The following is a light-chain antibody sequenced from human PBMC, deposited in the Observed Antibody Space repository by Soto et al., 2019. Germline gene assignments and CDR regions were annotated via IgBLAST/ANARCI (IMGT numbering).Light chain of an antibody. CDR2: RTS. V-gene: IGKV3-15*01. CDR3: QQYNNWPRAT. J-gene: IGKJ4*01. CDR1: QSISSN. Sequence: EIVMTQSPATLSVSPGERATLSCRASQSISSNLAWYQQKPGQAPRLLMFRTSSRATGFPARFSGSGSGTGFNLTISSLQSEDFGVYYCQQYNNWPRATFGGGTKVDIK.